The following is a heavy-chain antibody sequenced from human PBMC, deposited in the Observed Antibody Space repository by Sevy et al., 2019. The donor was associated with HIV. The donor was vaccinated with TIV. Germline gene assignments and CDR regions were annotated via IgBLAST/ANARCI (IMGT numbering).Heavy chain of an antibody. J-gene: IGHJ4*02. Sequence: GGSLRLSCAASGFTFSSYSMNWVRQAPGKGLEWVSSISSSSSYIYYADSVKGRFTISRDNAKNSLYLQMNSLRAEDTAVHYCARDKNRYSGYDFDYWGQGTLVTVSS. D-gene: IGHD5-12*01. V-gene: IGHV3-21*01. CDR2: ISSSSSYI. CDR3: ARDKNRYSGYDFDY. CDR1: GFTFSSYS.